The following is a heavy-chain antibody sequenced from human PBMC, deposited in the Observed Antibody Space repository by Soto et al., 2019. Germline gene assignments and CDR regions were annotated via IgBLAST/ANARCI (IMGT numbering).Heavy chain of an antibody. CDR2: INTYTGNT. CDR1: GYTFTVYG. J-gene: IGHJ2*01. V-gene: IGHV1-18*01. CDR3: ARGIRGYTYGSPTWYLDL. Sequence: ASVKVSCTASGYTFTVYGISWVRQAPGQGLEWLGWINTYTGNTNYAQTLQDRVTMTTDTSTSTAYMELRSLRSDDTAVYYCARGIRGYTYGSPTWYLDLWGRGTLVTVSS. D-gene: IGHD5-18*01.